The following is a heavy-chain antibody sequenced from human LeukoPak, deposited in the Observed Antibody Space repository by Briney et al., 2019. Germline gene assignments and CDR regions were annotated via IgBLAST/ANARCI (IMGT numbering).Heavy chain of an antibody. J-gene: IGHJ4*02. CDR1: GFTFSSYR. CDR3: AKDGSSWFGELFPDY. D-gene: IGHD3-10*01. CDR2: IKQDGSEK. Sequence: SGGSLRLSCAASGFTFSSYRMSWVRQAPGKGLEWVANIKQDGSEKYYVDSVKGRFTISRDNSKNTLYLQMNSLRAEDTAVYYCAKDGSSWFGELFPDYWGQGTLVTVSS. V-gene: IGHV3-7*03.